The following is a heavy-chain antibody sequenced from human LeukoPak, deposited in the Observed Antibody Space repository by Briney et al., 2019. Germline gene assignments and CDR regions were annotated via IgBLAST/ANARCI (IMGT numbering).Heavy chain of an antibody. Sequence: VASVKVSCKASGGTFSSYAISWVRQAPGQGLEWMGGIIPIFGTANYAQKFQGRVTITADESTSTACMELSSLRSEDTAVYYCAAGMTTVTTTPFDPWGQGTLVTVSS. J-gene: IGHJ5*02. CDR3: AAGMTTVTTTPFDP. CDR1: GGTFSSYA. V-gene: IGHV1-69*01. CDR2: IIPIFGTA. D-gene: IGHD4-17*01.